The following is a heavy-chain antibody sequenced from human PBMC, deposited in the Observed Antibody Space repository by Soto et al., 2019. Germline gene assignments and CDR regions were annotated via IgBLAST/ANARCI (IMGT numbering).Heavy chain of an antibody. D-gene: IGHD3-22*01. CDR3: AKSLYYYDSSPLDH. CDR2: TNSDGTDS. CDR1: GFDFEGYA. J-gene: IGHJ4*02. V-gene: IGHV3-43D*04. Sequence: WGSLRLSCAAAGFDFEGYAMHWVRQVPGKGLEWVSLTNSDGTDSYYMDSVKGRFTISRDNAKSTLYLQMGRLRPEDTALYFCAKSLYYYDSSPLDHWGQGTLVTVSS.